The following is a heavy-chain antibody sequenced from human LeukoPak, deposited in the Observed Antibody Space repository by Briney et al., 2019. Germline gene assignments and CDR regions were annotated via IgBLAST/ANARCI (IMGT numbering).Heavy chain of an antibody. D-gene: IGHD3-10*01. CDR1: GESFSGYY. Sequence: SETLSLTCAVYGESFSGYYWSWIRQPPGKGLEWIGEINHSGSTNYNPSLKSRVTISVDTSKNQFSLKLSSVTAADTAVYYCATGRYYGSVSYNYYYYYMDVWDKGTTVTVSS. J-gene: IGHJ6*03. V-gene: IGHV4-34*01. CDR3: ATGRYYGSVSYNYYYYYMDV. CDR2: INHSGST.